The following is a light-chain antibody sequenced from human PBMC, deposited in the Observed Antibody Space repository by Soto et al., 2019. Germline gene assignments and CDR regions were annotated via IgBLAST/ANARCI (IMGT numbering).Light chain of an antibody. CDR3: QQYNDRPPIT. J-gene: IGKJ5*01. V-gene: IGKV3-15*01. CDR2: GSF. Sequence: EIVMTQSPVTLSASPGESATLSCRASQSVDNNVAWYQQKPGQAPRLLIVGSFARATGIPARFSGSGSGSEFTLTISGLQSEDFAVYYCQQYNDRPPITFCQGTRLEIK. CDR1: QSVDNN.